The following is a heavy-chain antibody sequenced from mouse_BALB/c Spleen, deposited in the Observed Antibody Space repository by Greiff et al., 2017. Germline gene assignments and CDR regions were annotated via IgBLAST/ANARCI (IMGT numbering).Heavy chain of an antibody. CDR2: IRAGGST. Sequence: QVQLQQSGPGLVAPSQTLSISCTVSGFSLTSYGVHWVRQPPGKGLEWLGVIRAGGSTNYNSALMSRLSISKDNSKSTVFLKMSSLQTEDTAMYYCARGDYYGSSDLDVWGAGTTVTVSS. V-gene: IGHV2-9*02. J-gene: IGHJ1*01. CDR3: ARGDYYGSSDLDV. D-gene: IGHD1-1*01. CDR1: GFSLTSYG.